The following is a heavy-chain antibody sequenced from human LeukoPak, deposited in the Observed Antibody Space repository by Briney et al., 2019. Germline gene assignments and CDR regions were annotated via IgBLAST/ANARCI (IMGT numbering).Heavy chain of an antibody. D-gene: IGHD4-17*01. CDR3: AKAGLVTTRRGPTFDY. J-gene: IGHJ4*02. CDR2: ISYDGSNK. Sequence: GGSLRLSCAASGFTFSSYGMHWVRQAPGKGLEWVAVISYDGSNKYYADSVKGRFTISRDNSKNTLYLQMNSLRAEDTAVYYCAKAGLVTTRRGPTFDYWGQGTLVTVSS. CDR1: GFTFSSYG. V-gene: IGHV3-30*18.